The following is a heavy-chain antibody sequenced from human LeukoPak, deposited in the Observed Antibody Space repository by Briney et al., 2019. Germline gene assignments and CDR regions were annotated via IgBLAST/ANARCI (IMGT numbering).Heavy chain of an antibody. Sequence: GGSLRLSCVASGFTFSSYWMYWVRQTPGKGLVWVSRTNSDGSSTSYADSVKGRFTISRDNAKNTLYLQMNSLRAEDTAVYYCARAGRFVPAANLDYWGQGTLVTVSS. J-gene: IGHJ4*02. V-gene: IGHV3-74*01. CDR2: TNSDGSST. CDR3: ARAGRFVPAANLDY. D-gene: IGHD2-2*01. CDR1: GFTFSSYW.